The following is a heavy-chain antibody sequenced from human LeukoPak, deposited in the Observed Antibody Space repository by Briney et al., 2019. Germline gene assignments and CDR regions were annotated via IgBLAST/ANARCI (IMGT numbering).Heavy chain of an antibody. V-gene: IGHV3-49*04. CDR3: TRAWISFDP. J-gene: IGHJ5*02. CDR1: GFTFGDYA. Sequence: PGGSLRLSCTASGFTFGDYAMSWVRQAPGKGLEWVGFIRSNAYGGTTEYAASVKGRFTISRDDSKSIAYLQMNSLKTEDTAVYYCTRAWISFDPWGQGTLVTVSS. D-gene: IGHD5-12*01. CDR2: IRSNAYGGTT.